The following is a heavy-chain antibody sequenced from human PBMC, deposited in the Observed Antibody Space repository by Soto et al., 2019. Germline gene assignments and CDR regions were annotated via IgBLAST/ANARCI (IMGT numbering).Heavy chain of an antibody. V-gene: IGHV3-30*19. Sequence: SCKASGYTFTSTWMHWVRQAPGKGLEWVAVISYDGSNKYYADSVKGRFTISRDNSKNTLYMQMNSLRAEDTAVYYCARDPPPTYYDILTGYYTPDYYGMDVWGQGTTVTVSS. CDR1: GYTFTSTW. J-gene: IGHJ6*02. D-gene: IGHD3-9*01. CDR3: ARDPPPTYYDILTGYYTPDYYGMDV. CDR2: ISYDGSNK.